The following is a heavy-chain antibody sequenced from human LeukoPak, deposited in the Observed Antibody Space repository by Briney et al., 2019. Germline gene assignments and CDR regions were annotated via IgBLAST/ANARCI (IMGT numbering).Heavy chain of an antibody. CDR1: GGTFSNYA. V-gene: IGHV1-69*06. D-gene: IGHD3-22*01. J-gene: IGHJ4*02. CDR3: ARDRGYYDSSGYYLSY. CDR2: IIPIFGTA. Sequence: SVKVSCKAPGGTFSNYAISWVRQAPGQGLEWMGGIIPIFGTANYAQKFQGRVTITADKSTSTAYMELSSLRSEDTAVYYCARDRGYYDSSGYYLSYWGQGTLVTVSS.